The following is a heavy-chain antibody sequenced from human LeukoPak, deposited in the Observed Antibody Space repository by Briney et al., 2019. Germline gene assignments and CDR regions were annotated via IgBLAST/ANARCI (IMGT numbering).Heavy chain of an antibody. D-gene: IGHD4-17*01. CDR3: AKTYGDYVGY. J-gene: IGHJ4*02. CDR1: GFTFSSYA. Sequence: PGGSLRLSCAASGFTFSSYAMSWVRQAPGKGLEWVLAISGSGGSTYYADSVKGRFTISRDNSKNTLYLQMNSLRAQDTAVYYCAKTYGDYVGYWVQGTLVTVPS. CDR2: ISGSGGST. V-gene: IGHV3-23*01.